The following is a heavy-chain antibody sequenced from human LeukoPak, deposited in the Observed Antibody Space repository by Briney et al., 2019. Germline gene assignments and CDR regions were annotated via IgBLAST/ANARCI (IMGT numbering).Heavy chain of an antibody. D-gene: IGHD3-10*01. Sequence: GGSLRLSCAASGFTFSSYGMHWVRQAPGKGLEWVAVIWYDGSNKYYADSVKGRFTISRDNSKNTLYLQMNSLRAEDTAAYYCAKGKYYFDYWGQGTLVTVSS. CDR3: AKGKYYFDY. CDR1: GFTFSSYG. CDR2: IWYDGSNK. V-gene: IGHV3-30*02. J-gene: IGHJ4*02.